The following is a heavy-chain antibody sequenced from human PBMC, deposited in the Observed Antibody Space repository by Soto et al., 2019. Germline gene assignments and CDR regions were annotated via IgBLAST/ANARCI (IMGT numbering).Heavy chain of an antibody. V-gene: IGHV4-39*01. CDR2: IYYSGST. D-gene: IGHD3-16*01. J-gene: IGHJ6*02. CDR3: AQCLLGVNYYYGMDV. Sequence: SETLSLSCTVSGGSISSSSYYWGWIRQPPGKGLEWIGSIYYSGSTYYNPSLKSRVTISVDTSKNQFSLNLASVSAEDTAVYYCAQCLLGVNYYYGMDVWGQGTTVTVSS. CDR1: GGSISSSSYY.